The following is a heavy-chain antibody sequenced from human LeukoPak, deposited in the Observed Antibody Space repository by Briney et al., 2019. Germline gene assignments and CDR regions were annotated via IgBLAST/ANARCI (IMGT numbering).Heavy chain of an antibody. CDR1: GYTFTGYH. CDR2: INPYSGHT. CDR3: ARDQGSPTRSWYTGY. D-gene: IGHD6-13*01. Sequence: GASVKVSCKASGYTFTGYHIHWVRQAPGQGLEWMGRINPYSGHTNFAQKFQGRVTMTRDTSITTAYMDLSSLTPDDTAVYFCARDQGSPTRSWYTGYWGQGTQVTVSS. V-gene: IGHV1-2*06. J-gene: IGHJ4*02.